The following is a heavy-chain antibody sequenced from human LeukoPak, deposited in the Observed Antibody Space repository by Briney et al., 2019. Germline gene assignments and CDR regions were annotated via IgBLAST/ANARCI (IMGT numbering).Heavy chain of an antibody. V-gene: IGHV3-30*04. CDR2: ISYDGSNK. CDR1: GFTFSSYA. D-gene: IGHD3-10*01. Sequence: GSLRLSCAASGFTFSSYAMHWVRQAPGKGLEWVAVISYDGSNKYYADSVKVRFTISRDNSKNTLYLQMNSLRAEDTAVYYCARGGPQPRRCGELLDYWGQGTLVTVSS. J-gene: IGHJ4*02. CDR3: ARGGPQPRRCGELLDY.